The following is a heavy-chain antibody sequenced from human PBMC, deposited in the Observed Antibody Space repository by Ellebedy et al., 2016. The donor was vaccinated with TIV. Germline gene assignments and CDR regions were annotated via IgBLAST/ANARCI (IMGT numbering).Heavy chain of an antibody. CDR3: ARESSVAANNGMDV. CDR2: IDWDGDD. V-gene: IGHV2-70*01. CDR1: RSPLTTSGLR. Sequence: SGPTLVKPTQTLTLTCSLSRSPLTTSGLRVSWIRHPPGHPLEWLALIDWDGDDYYSPSLRPRLTISRDTSKNQVVLTLTNMDPVDTATYYCARESSVAANNGMDVWGQGTTVTVSS. J-gene: IGHJ6*02. D-gene: IGHD6-19*01.